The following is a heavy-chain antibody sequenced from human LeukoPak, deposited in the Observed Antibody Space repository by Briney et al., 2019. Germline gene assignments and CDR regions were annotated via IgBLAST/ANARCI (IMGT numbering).Heavy chain of an antibody. J-gene: IGHJ4*02. CDR2: IIPIFGTA. V-gene: IGHV1-69*01. CDR1: GGTFSSYA. CDR3: ARDSQDGYNFDYFDY. D-gene: IGHD5-24*01. Sequence: PSVKVSCKASGGTFSSYAISWVRQAPGQGLEWMGGIIPIFGTANYAQKFQGRVTITADESTSTTYMELSSLRSEDTAVYYCARDSQDGYNFDYFDYWGQGTLVTVSS.